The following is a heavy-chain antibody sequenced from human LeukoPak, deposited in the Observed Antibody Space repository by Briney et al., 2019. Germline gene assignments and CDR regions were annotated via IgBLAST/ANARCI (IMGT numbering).Heavy chain of an antibody. V-gene: IGHV4-61*01. J-gene: IGHJ4*02. CDR3: ARVTVGASWFDY. CDR2: IYYSVST. Sequence: SETLSLTCNVSGGSVSSGSYYWSWIRQPPGKGLEWIGYIYYSVSTNYNPSLKSRVTISVDTSKNQFSLKLSSVTAADTAVYYCARVTVGASWFDYWGQGTLVTVSS. CDR1: GGSVSSGSYY. D-gene: IGHD1-26*01.